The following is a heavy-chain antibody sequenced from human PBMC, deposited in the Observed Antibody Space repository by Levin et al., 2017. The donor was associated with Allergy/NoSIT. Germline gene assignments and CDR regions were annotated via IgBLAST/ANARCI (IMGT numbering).Heavy chain of an antibody. J-gene: IGHJ4*02. CDR3: ARDQVEYSSSGPFDY. V-gene: IGHV3-30*04. CDR2: ISYDGSNK. CDR1: GFTFSSYA. D-gene: IGHD6-6*01. Sequence: GGSLRLSCAASGFTFSSYAMHWVRQAPGKGLEWVAVISYDGSNKYYADSVKGRFTISRDNSKNTLYLQMNSLRAEDTAVYYCARDQVEYSSSGPFDYWGQGTLVTVSS.